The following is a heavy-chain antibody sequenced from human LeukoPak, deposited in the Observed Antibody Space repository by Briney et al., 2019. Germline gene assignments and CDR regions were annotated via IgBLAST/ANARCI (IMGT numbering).Heavy chain of an antibody. V-gene: IGHV4-59*01. CDR2: IYYSGST. CDR3: ARVGYYAAFDI. Sequence: PSETLSLICTVSGGSISSYYWSWIRQPPGKGLEWIGYIYYSGSTNYNPSLKSRVTISVDTSKNQFSLKLSSVTAADTAVYYCARVGYYAAFDIWGQGTMVTVSS. D-gene: IGHD3-22*01. J-gene: IGHJ3*02. CDR1: GGSISSYY.